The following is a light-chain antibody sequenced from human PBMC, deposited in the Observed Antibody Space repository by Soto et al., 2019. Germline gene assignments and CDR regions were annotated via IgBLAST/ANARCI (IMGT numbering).Light chain of an antibody. V-gene: IGKV1-12*01. J-gene: IGKJ4*02. CDR1: QVISNW. CDR3: QQAYRFPLT. Sequence: DIQMTQSPSSLPAPVGDRSTSTCRVSQVISNWLAWYQQTEGKAPKILISAASTLQSGVPSRFRGSGAETDFTLTISRLQPGYSETYYCQQAYRFPLTFGGGTKVDIK. CDR2: AAS.